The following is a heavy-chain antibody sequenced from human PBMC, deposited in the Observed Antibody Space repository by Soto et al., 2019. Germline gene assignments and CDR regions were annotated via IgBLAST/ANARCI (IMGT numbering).Heavy chain of an antibody. J-gene: IGHJ6*02. Sequence: VQLVESGGGLVQPGGSLRLSCAASGFTFSSYSMNSVRQAPGKGLEWVSYISSSSTIYYADSVKGQFTISRDNAKNSLYLQMNSLRDEDTAVYYCARDMGSRFYYYGMDVWGQGTTVTVSS. CDR1: GFTFSSYS. CDR3: ARDMGSRFYYYGMDV. V-gene: IGHV3-48*02. CDR2: ISSSSTI. D-gene: IGHD2-15*01.